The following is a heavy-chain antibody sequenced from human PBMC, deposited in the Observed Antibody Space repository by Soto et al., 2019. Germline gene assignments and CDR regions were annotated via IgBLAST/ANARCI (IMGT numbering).Heavy chain of an antibody. V-gene: IGHV1-18*01. CDR2: ISAYNGNT. D-gene: IGHD2-15*01. CDR1: GYTFPSYG. J-gene: IGHJ3*02. Sequence: QVQLVQSGAEVKKPGASVKVSCRASGYTFPSYGISWVRQAPGQGLEWMGWISAYNGNTNYAQNIQGRXTXTXHPSTSTAYMGLRSLRADDTAVYYCARGNRIEAFDIWGQGTMVTVSS. CDR3: ARGNRIEAFDI.